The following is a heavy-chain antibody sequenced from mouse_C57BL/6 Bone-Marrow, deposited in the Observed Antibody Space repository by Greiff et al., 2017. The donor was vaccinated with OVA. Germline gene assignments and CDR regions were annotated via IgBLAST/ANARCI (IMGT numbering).Heavy chain of an antibody. V-gene: IGHV6-3*01. D-gene: IGHD2-3*01. CDR2: IRLKSDNYAT. CDR1: GFTFSNYW. CDR3: TAPMIYCDY. J-gene: IGHJ2*01. Sequence: EVMLVESGGGLVQPGGSMKLSCVASGFTFSNYWMNWVRQSPEKGLEWVAQIRLKSDNYATHYAESVKGRFTISRDDSKSSVYLQMNNLRAEDTGMYYGTAPMIYCDYWGQGTTLTVSS.